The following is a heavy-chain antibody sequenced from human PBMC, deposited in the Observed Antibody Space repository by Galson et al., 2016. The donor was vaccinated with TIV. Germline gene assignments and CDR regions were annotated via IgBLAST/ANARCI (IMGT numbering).Heavy chain of an antibody. CDR3: ARDGVINPRVLEY. J-gene: IGHJ4*01. CDR2: IYYSGTT. Sequence: ETLSLTCPVSGGSISSYFWSWIRQSPGKGLEWIGHIYYSGTTDYNPSLKSRVSISIDSSKKQFSLRLTSVTAAGTAVYYCARDGVINPRVLEYWGQGALVTVSS. D-gene: IGHD3-22*01. CDR1: GGSISSYF. V-gene: IGHV4-59*01.